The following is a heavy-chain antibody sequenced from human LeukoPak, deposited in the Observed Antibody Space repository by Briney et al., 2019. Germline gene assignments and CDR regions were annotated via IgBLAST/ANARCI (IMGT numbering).Heavy chain of an antibody. V-gene: IGHV3-53*01. Sequence: GGSLRLSCAASGFTVSSNYMSWVRQAPGKGLEWVSVIYSGGSTYYADSVKGRFTISRDNSKNTLYLQMNSLRAEDTAVYYCARAGARSSWYRGYFDYWGQGTLVTVSS. D-gene: IGHD6-13*01. J-gene: IGHJ4*02. CDR2: IYSGGST. CDR1: GFTVSSNY. CDR3: ARAGARSSWYRGYFDY.